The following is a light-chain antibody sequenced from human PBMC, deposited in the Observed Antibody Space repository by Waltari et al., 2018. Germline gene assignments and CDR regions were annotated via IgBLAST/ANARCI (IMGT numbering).Light chain of an antibody. CDR3: LQYNSYPWT. V-gene: IGKV1-5*03. J-gene: IGKJ1*01. Sequence: DIQVTQSPSTLSASVGDRVTITCRASQSIVVWLAWYQQKPGKAPRLLIYKASYLESGVPSRFSGRASGTAFTLTISSLQADDCATYYCLQYNSYPWTFGQGTTVEIK. CDR1: QSIVVW. CDR2: KAS.